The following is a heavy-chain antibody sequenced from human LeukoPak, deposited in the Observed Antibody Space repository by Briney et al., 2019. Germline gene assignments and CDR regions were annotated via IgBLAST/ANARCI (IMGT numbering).Heavy chain of an antibody. CDR3: ARGLAKDCGGDCYPNDY. Sequence: PSETLSLTCAVYGGSFSGYYWSWIRQPPGKGLEWIGEINHSGSTNYNPSLKSRVTISVDTSKNQFSLKLSSVTAADTAVYYCARGLAKDCGGDCYPNDYWGQGTLVTVSS. D-gene: IGHD2-21*02. V-gene: IGHV4-34*01. CDR1: GGSFSGYY. J-gene: IGHJ4*02. CDR2: INHSGST.